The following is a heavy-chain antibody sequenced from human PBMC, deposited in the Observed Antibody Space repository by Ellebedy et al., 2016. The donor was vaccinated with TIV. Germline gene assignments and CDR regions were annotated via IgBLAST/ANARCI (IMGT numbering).Heavy chain of an antibody. CDR3: ATESGTYFSY. CDR2: FKTKTEGVTT. V-gene: IGHV3-15*01. Sequence: GESLKISCAASGFTFSSYAMSWVHQAPGKGLEWVGRFKTKTEGVTTDYAAPVKDRFTISRDDSKNTQYLQMNSLRTEDTAVYFCATESGTYFSYWGQGTLVTVSS. CDR1: GFTFSSYA. D-gene: IGHD1-26*01. J-gene: IGHJ4*02.